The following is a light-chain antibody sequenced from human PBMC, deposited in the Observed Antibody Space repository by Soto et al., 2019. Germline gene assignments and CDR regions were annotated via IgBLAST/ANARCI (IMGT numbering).Light chain of an antibody. V-gene: IGKV3-20*01. CDR1: QSISSRY. J-gene: IGKJ1*01. CDR3: QQYDSSPT. CDR2: GAS. Sequence: ENVLTQSPGTLSVSPGERATLSCRARQSISSRYLAWYQQKPDQAPRLLIYGASSRATGIPERFTGSGSGTDFTLTISRLEPEDFAVYYCQQYDSSPTFGQGTKVEIK.